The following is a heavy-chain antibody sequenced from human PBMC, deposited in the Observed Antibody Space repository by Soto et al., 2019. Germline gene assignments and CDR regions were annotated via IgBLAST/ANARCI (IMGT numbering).Heavy chain of an antibody. CDR1: GGSLSGFY. D-gene: IGHD3-22*01. CDR3: ARGRRSSDDSGYSKAFDI. Sequence: SETLSLTCAVYGGSLSGFYWNWIRQPPGKGLEWIGQINHSGSTNYNPSLKSRVTVSVDTSKNQFSLRLSSVTAADTAVYYCARGRRSSDDSGYSKAFDIWGQGAMVTVSS. CDR2: INHSGST. J-gene: IGHJ3*02. V-gene: IGHV4-34*01.